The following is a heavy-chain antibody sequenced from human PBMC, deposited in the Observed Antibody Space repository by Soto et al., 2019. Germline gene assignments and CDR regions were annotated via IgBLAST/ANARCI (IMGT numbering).Heavy chain of an antibody. V-gene: IGHV4-31*03. D-gene: IGHD6-19*01. CDR2: IYYSGST. Sequence: SETLSLTCTVSGGSISSGGYYWSWIRQHPGKGLEWIGYIYYSGSTYYNPSLKSRVTISVDTSKNQFSLKLSSVTAADTAVYYCASLSSGWYTNFDYWGQGTLVTVSS. CDR3: ASLSSGWYTNFDY. CDR1: GGSISSGGYY. J-gene: IGHJ4*02.